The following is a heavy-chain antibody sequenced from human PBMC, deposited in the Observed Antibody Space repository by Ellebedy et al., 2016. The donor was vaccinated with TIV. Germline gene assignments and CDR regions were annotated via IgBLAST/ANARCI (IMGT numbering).Heavy chain of an antibody. CDR3: ARREGYRSSPLGL. D-gene: IGHD6-13*01. J-gene: IGHJ3*01. CDR1: GGSISDYY. V-gene: IGHV4-59*01. Sequence: SETLSLXXTVSGGSISDYYWSWIRQPPGKGLEWIGYIYYSGGTDYNPSLKSRLTISLDTSKNQFSLTLTSVTAAGTAVYYWARREGYRSSPLGLWGQGTMVTVSS. CDR2: IYYSGGT.